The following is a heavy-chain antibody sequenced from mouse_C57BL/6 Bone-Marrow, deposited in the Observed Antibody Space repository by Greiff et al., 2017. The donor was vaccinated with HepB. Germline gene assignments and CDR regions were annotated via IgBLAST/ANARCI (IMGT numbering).Heavy chain of an antibody. CDR1: GYTFTDYY. CDR2: IYPGSGNT. V-gene: IGHV1-76*01. Sequence: VQLQQSGAELVRPGASVKLSCKASGYTFTDYYINWVKQRPGQGLEWIARIYPGSGNTYYNEKFKGKATLTAEKSSSTAYMQLSSLTSEDSAVYFCARDGSRGRNYAMDYWGQGTSVTVSS. J-gene: IGHJ4*01. D-gene: IGHD1-1*01. CDR3: ARDGSRGRNYAMDY.